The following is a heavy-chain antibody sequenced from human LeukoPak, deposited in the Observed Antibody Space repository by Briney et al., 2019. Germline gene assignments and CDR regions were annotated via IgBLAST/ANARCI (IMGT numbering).Heavy chain of an antibody. D-gene: IGHD1-26*01. J-gene: IGHJ6*04. CDR3: ARDGSSGRGYYYYYGMDV. CDR2: MHSVGTT. CDR1: GFTVNTNY. V-gene: IGHV3-53*01. Sequence: GGSLRLSCAASGFTVNTNYMSWVRQAPGKGLEWVSIMHSVGTTYYADSVKGRFTFSRDNSKNTLYLQMDNLRAEDTAVYYCARDGSSGRGYYYYYGMDVWGEGTTVTVSS.